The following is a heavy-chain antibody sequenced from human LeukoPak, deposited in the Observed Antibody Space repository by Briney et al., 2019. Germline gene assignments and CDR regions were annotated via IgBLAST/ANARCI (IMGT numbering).Heavy chain of an antibody. D-gene: IGHD6-13*01. CDR3: ARGSPIAAAGLIDY. V-gene: IGHV4-59*01. CDR1: GGSISSYY. CDR2: IYYSGST. J-gene: IGHJ4*02. Sequence: SETLSLTCTISGGSISSYYWSWIRQPPGKGLEWIGYIYYSGSTNYNPSLKSRVTISVDTSKNQFSLKLSSVTAADTAVYYCARGSPIAAAGLIDYWGQGTLVTVSS.